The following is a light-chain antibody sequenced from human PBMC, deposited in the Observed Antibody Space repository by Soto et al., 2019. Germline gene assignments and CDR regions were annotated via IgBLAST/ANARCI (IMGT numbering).Light chain of an antibody. J-gene: IGLJ1*01. CDR3: SSKRSTTRV. V-gene: IGLV2-14*01. Sequence: QSVLTQPASVSGSPGQSITISCTGTSSDVGGYNYVSWYQQHPGKAPKLMIYGVSNRPSGVSNRFSGSKSGNTAPLTISGLQDEDEADYCCSSKRSTTRVFGTGTKVTVL. CDR1: SSDVGGYNY. CDR2: GVS.